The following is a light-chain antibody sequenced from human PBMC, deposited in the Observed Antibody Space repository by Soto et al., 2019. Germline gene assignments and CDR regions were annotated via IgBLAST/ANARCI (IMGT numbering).Light chain of an antibody. V-gene: IGKV3D-15*01. CDR3: QQYDDWPLT. CDR2: DAS. Sequence: EIVMTQSPATLSVSPGERATLSCRASQSISSNLAWYQQKPGQAPRLVIYDASTRATDTPARFSGSGSGTEFTLIISSLQSEDLALYYCQQYDDWPLTFGGGTKVEIK. J-gene: IGKJ4*01. CDR1: QSISSN.